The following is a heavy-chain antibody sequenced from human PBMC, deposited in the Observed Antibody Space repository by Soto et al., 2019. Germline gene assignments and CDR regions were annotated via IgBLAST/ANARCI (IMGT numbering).Heavy chain of an antibody. V-gene: IGHV3-30-3*01. CDR1: GFSFSDYA. D-gene: IGHD1-7*01. J-gene: IGHJ4*02. Sequence: QVQLVESGGGVVHLGRSLRLSCAASGFSFSDYAMHWLRQAPGKGLEWVAAISYAGSGKYFADSVKGRFTISRDNSKSTLYLQMDSLRAEDAAVYYCASSALEVRNYWGQGTLVTVSS. CDR2: ISYAGSGK. CDR3: ASSALEVRNY.